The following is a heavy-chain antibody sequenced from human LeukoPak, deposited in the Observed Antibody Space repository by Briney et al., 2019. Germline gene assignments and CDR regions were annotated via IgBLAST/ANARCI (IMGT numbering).Heavy chain of an antibody. CDR3: AKDTKSCGANGAFDI. CDR1: GFTFDDYA. Sequence: PGGSLRLSCAASGFTFDDYAMHWVRQAPGKGLEWVSGISWNSGSIGYADSVKGRFTISRDNAKNSLYLQMNSLRAEDTALYYCAKDTKSCGANGAFDIWGQGTMVTVSS. J-gene: IGHJ3*02. CDR2: ISWNSGSI. V-gene: IGHV3-9*01. D-gene: IGHD1-26*01.